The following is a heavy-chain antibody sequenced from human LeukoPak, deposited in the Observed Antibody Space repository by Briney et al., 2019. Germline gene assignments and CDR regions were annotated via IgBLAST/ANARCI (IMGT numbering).Heavy chain of an antibody. V-gene: IGHV7-4-1*02. CDR1: GYTFTSYA. D-gene: IGHD3-22*01. CDR2: IFTNTGNS. Sequence: GASVKVSCKASGYTFTSYAMSWLRQAPGQGLEYMGWIFTNTGNSTYTQGFTGRFVFSLDTSVSTAYLQISSLKAEDTAVYFSATNYDSSGYFTFWGQGTLVTVSS. J-gene: IGHJ4*02. CDR3: ATNYDSSGYFTF.